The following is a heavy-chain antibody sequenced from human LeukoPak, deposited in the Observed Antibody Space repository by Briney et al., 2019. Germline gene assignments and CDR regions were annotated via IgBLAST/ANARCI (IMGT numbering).Heavy chain of an antibody. V-gene: IGHV3-30*18. CDR3: AKDIDTHLIYAEDYGMDV. CDR1: GFTFSSYG. J-gene: IGHJ6*02. CDR2: ISYDGSNK. Sequence: GGSLRLSCAASGFTFSSYGMHWVRQAPSKGLEWVAVISYDGSNKYYADSVKGRFTISRDNSKNTLYPQMNSLRAEDTAVYYCAKDIDTHLIYAEDYGMDVWGQGTTVTVSS. D-gene: IGHD2/OR15-2a*01.